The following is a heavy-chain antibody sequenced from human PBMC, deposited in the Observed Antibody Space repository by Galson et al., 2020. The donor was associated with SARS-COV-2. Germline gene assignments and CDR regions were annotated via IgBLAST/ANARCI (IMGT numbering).Heavy chain of an antibody. J-gene: IGHJ3*02. D-gene: IGHD1-26*01. Sequence: ASVKVSCKASGYTFTSYGISWVRQAPGHGLEWMGWISAYNGNTNYAQKLQGRVTMTTDTSTSTAYMELRSLRSDDTAVYYCAGSIVGAYDAFDIWGQGTMVTVSS. CDR1: GYTFTSYG. CDR3: AGSIVGAYDAFDI. V-gene: IGHV1-18*01. CDR2: ISAYNGNT.